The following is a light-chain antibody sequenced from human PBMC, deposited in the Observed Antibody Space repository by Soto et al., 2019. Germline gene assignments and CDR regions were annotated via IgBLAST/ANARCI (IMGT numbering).Light chain of an antibody. CDR3: QQLNSYPL. V-gene: IGKV1-9*01. CDR1: QGISSY. Sequence: DIQLTQSPSFLSASVGDRVTITCRASQGISSYLAWYQQKPGKAPELLIYAASTLQSGVPSRFSGSGSGTEFTLTISSLQPEDFATYYCQQLNSYPLFGGGTKV. J-gene: IGKJ4*01. CDR2: AAS.